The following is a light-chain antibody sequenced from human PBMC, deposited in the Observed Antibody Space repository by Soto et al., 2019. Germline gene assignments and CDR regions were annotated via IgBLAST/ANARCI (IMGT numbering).Light chain of an antibody. CDR1: SSDVGGYNY. J-gene: IGLJ2*01. CDR3: SSYTSSSTLV. CDR2: DVS. V-gene: IGLV2-14*01. Sequence: QSALTQPASVSGSPGQSITISCTGTSSDVGGYNYVSWYQQHPVKAPKLMIYDVSNRPSGVSNRFSDSKSGNTASLTISGLQAEDEADYYCSSYTSSSTLVFGGGTKVTVL.